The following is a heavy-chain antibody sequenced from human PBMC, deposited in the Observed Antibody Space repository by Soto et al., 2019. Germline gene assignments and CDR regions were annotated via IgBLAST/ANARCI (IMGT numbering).Heavy chain of an antibody. V-gene: IGHV4-59*05. J-gene: IGHJ5*02. CDR1: EGSSSSYY. D-gene: IGHD3-16*01. CDR3: ASCMITFGGVNQWWFAP. Sequence: SETKSDTCSVAEGSSSSYYWSWIRKKQGKGLEWIGSIYYSGSTYYNPSLKSRVTISVDTSKNQFSLKLSSVTAADTAVYYCASCMITFGGVNQWWFAPWRHGTLVTVSS. CDR2: IYYSGST.